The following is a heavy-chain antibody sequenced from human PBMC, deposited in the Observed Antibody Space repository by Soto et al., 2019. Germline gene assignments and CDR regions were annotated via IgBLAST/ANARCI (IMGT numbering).Heavy chain of an antibody. Sequence: LRLSCAASGFTFSSYAMSLVRQAPGKGLEWGSAISGSGGSTYYAESVKGRFTISRDNSKNTLYLQMNSLRAEDTAVYYCAKDHGYCSGGSCYGAYYYYYGMEVWGQGTTVTVSS. V-gene: IGHV3-23*01. CDR3: AKDHGYCSGGSCYGAYYYYYGMEV. J-gene: IGHJ6*02. CDR2: ISGSGGST. CDR1: GFTFSSYA. D-gene: IGHD2-15*01.